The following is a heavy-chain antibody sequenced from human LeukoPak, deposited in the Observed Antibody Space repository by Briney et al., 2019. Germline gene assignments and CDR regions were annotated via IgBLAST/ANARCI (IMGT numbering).Heavy chain of an antibody. CDR3: ARDLNTYGSKYGFDF. J-gene: IGHJ3*01. V-gene: IGHV1-18*01. CDR1: GYTFTSYG. CDR2: INAYNGNT. Sequence: GASVKVSCKASGYTFTSYGLTWVRQAPGQGLEWMGWINAYNGNTNYAQNLQGRVTMTTDTSTSTAYMELRSLRSDDTAVYYCARDLNTYGSKYGFDFWGLGTMVTVSS. D-gene: IGHD3-10*01.